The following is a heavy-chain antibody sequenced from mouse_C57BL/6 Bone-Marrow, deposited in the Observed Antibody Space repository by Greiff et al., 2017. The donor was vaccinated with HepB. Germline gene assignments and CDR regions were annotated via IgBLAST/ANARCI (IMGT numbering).Heavy chain of an antibody. CDR3: PLTTVAPRFAY. Sequence: EVQLQQSGTVLARPGASVKMSCKTSGYTFTSYWMHWVKQRPGQGLEWIGAIYPGNSDTSYNQKFKGKAKLTAVTSASTAYMELSSLTNEDSAVYYCPLTTVAPRFAYWGQGTLVTVSA. J-gene: IGHJ3*01. D-gene: IGHD1-1*01. CDR2: IYPGNSDT. CDR1: GYTFTSYW. V-gene: IGHV1-5*01.